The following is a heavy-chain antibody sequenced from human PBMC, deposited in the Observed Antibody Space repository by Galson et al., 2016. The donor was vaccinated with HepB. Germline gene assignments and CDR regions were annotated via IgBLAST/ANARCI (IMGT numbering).Heavy chain of an antibody. Sequence: SLRLSCAASGFTFSEHGMHWVRQAPGKGLEWVALIWYDGRNQYYVDSVKGRFTISRDNSKSTLYLQMSSLRAEDTALYYCAKDRGSGSLDYGVDVWDKGTTVTVSS. CDR3: AKDRGSGSLDYGVDV. V-gene: IGHV3-33*06. CDR1: GFTFSEHG. CDR2: IWYDGRNQ. D-gene: IGHD6-25*01. J-gene: IGHJ6*04.